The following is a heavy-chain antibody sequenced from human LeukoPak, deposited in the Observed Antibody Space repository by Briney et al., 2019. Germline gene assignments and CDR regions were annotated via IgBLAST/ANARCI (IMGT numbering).Heavy chain of an antibody. D-gene: IGHD2-21*02. CDR2: INPNSGGT. V-gene: IGHV1-2*02. CDR3: ARDRVGYCGGDCYSAPDY. J-gene: IGHJ4*02. CDR1: GYTFTGYY. Sequence: ASAKVSCKASGYTFTGYYMHWVRQAPGQGLEWMGWINPNSGGTNYAQKFQGRVTMTRDTSISTAYMELSRLRSDDTAVYYCARDRVGYCGGDCYSAPDYWGQGTLVTVSS.